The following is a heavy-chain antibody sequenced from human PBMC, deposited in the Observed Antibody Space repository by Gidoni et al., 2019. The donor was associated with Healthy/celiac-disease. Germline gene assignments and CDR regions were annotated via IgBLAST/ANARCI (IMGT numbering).Heavy chain of an antibody. CDR2: ISYDGSNK. CDR3: AKDPGYCSGGSCYYFDY. D-gene: IGHD2-15*01. V-gene: IGHV3-30*18. CDR1: GFTFSSYG. J-gene: IGHJ4*02. Sequence: QVQLVESGGGVVQPGRSLSLSCAAPGFTFSSYGMHWVRQAPGKGLEWVAVISYDGSNKYYADSVKGRFTISRDNSKNTLYLQMNSLRAEDTAVYYCAKDPGYCSGGSCYYFDYWGQGTLVTVSS.